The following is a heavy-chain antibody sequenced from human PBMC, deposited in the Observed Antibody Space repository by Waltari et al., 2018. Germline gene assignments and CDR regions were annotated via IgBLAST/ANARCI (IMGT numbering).Heavy chain of an antibody. J-gene: IGHJ6*02. CDR2: ISSSSSYI. V-gene: IGHV3-21*01. CDR1: GFTFSSYS. D-gene: IGHD3-22*01. CDR3: ARDQTYYYDSSGLPGDGMDV. Sequence: EVQLVESGGGLVKPGGSLRLSCAASGFTFSSYSMNWVRQAPGKGLEWVSSISSSSSYIYYADSVKGRFTISRDNAKNSLYLQMNSLRAEDTAVYYCARDQTYYYDSSGLPGDGMDVWGQGTTVTVSS.